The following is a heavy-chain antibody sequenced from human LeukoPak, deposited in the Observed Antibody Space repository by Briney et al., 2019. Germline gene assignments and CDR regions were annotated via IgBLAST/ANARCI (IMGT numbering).Heavy chain of an antibody. CDR2: IYYSGST. Sequence: SETLSLTCTVSGGSISSSSYYWGWIRQPPGKGLEWIGSIYYSGSTYYNPSLKSRVTMSVDTSKNQFSLKLSSVTAVDTAVYYCARMFEGAAGYYFDYLGQGGLLAGSS. D-gene: IGHD1-26*01. J-gene: IGHJ4*02. V-gene: IGHV4-39*07. CDR1: GGSISSSSYY. CDR3: ARMFEGAAGYYFDY.